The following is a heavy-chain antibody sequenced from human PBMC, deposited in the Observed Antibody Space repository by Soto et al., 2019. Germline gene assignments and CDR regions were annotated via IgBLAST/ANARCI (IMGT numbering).Heavy chain of an antibody. J-gene: IGHJ3*02. Sequence: GGSLRLSCAASGFTFSSFAMSWVRQAPGKGLEWVSAISGSGGSTYYADSVKGRFTISRDNSKNTLYLQMNSLRAEDTAVYCCAKDRYGTMVRGVITAFDIWGQGTMVTVSS. CDR3: AKDRYGTMVRGVITAFDI. V-gene: IGHV3-23*01. CDR2: ISGSGGST. CDR1: GFTFSSFA. D-gene: IGHD3-10*01.